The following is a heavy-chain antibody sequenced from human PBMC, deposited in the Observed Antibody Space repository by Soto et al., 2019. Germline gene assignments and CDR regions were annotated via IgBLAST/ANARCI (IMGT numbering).Heavy chain of an antibody. V-gene: IGHV4-34*01. J-gene: IGHJ4*02. CDR3: ARGWGRIFDY. CDR2: INHSGST. CDR1: GGSFSGYY. Sequence: QVQLQQWGAGLLKPSETLSLTCAVYGGSFSGYYWNWIRQPPGKGLEWIGEINHSGSTNFNPSLRSRFTLSLDTSKHQFSLKLSSVTAADTAVYYCARGWGRIFDYWGQGTLVTVSS. D-gene: IGHD7-27*01.